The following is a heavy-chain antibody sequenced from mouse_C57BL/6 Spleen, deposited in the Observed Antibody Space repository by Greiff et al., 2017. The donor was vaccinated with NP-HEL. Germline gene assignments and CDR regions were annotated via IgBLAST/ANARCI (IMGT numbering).Heavy chain of an antibody. V-gene: IGHV1-26*01. Sequence: EVQLQQSGPELVKPGASVKISCKASGYTFTDYYMNWVKQSHGKSLEWIGDINPNNGGTSYNQKFKGKATLTVDKSSSTAYMELRSLTSEDSAVYYCARFRRAYAMDYWGQGTSVTVSS. CDR3: ARFRRAYAMDY. J-gene: IGHJ4*01. CDR2: INPNNGGT. D-gene: IGHD3-1*01. CDR1: GYTFTDYY.